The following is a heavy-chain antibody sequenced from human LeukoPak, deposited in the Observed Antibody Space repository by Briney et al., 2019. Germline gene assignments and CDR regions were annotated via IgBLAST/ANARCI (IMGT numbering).Heavy chain of an antibody. Sequence: PGRSLRLSCAASGFPFSNFAMHWVRQTPGRGLAWVALISDDGSNKYYADSVKGRFTVSRDNSKNTLFLQMNSLRTEDTAVFYCARDDVRMGFDHWGQGTLVTVSS. CDR2: ISDDGSNK. J-gene: IGHJ4*02. V-gene: IGHV3-30*14. D-gene: IGHD2-8*01. CDR1: GFPFSNFA. CDR3: ARDDVRMGFDH.